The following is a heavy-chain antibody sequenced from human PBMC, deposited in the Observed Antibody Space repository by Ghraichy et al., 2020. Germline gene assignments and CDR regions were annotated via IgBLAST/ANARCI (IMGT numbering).Heavy chain of an antibody. Sequence: GGSLRLSCAASGFTFSTYAMTWIRQAPGRGLEWVSTSSGGGGNTFYADSVKGRFTISRDTSKNTLYLQMNSLRAEDTAVYYCAKDPGRYKLGGLAWGHGTLVTVSS. D-gene: IGHD3-16*01. CDR1: GFTFSTYA. V-gene: IGHV3-23*01. J-gene: IGHJ4*01. CDR3: AKDPGRYKLGGLA. CDR2: SSGGGGNT.